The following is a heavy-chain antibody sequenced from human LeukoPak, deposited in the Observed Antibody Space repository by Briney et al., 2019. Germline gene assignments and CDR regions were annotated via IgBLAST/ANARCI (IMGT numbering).Heavy chain of an antibody. D-gene: IGHD3-10*01. J-gene: IGHJ4*02. V-gene: IGHV1-69*13. Sequence: SEKVSCKASGGTFSSYAISWVRQAPGQGLEWMGGIIPIFGTANYAQKFQGRVTITADESTSTAYMELSSLRSEDTAVYYCARASTMVRGVIEYYFDYWGQGTLVTVSS. CDR2: IIPIFGTA. CDR3: ARASTMVRGVIEYYFDY. CDR1: GGTFSSYA.